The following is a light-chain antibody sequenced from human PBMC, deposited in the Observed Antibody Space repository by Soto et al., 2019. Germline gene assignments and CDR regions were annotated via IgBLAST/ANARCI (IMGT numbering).Light chain of an antibody. Sequence: QSALTQPRSVSRSPGQSVTISCTGTSSDVGDYNYVSWYQQHPGKAPKLMIYDVSKRPSGVPDRFSGSKSGNTASLTISGLQAEDEADYYCCSYAGSYYVFGTGTKVTVL. J-gene: IGLJ1*01. CDR3: CSYAGSYYV. CDR2: DVS. CDR1: SSDVGDYNY. V-gene: IGLV2-11*01.